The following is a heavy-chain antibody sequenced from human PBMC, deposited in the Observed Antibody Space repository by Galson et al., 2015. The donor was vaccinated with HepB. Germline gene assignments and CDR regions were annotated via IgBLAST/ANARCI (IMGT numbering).Heavy chain of an antibody. D-gene: IGHD2-8*01. Sequence: SLRLSCAASGFTFSSYSMNWVRQAPGKGLEWVSSISSSSSYIYYADSVKGRFTISRDNAKNSLYLQMNSLRAEDTAVYYCARDGRMVYARPNWFDPWGQGTLVTVSS. CDR2: ISSSSSYI. J-gene: IGHJ5*02. CDR1: GFTFSSYS. V-gene: IGHV3-21*01. CDR3: ARDGRMVYARPNWFDP.